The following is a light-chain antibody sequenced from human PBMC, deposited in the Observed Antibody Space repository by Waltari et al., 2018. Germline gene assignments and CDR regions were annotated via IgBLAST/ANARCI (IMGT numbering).Light chain of an antibody. CDR3: QHYVALPVT. J-gene: IGKJ1*01. CDR2: GAS. CDR1: QSVGRT. Sequence: EIVLTLSPGTLSLSPGDRATLSCRASQSVGRTLAWYQQKPGQAPSLVSYGASIRATGIPDRFSGSGSGTDFSLTISRLEPEDFAVYYCQHYVALPVTFGQGTKVEIK. V-gene: IGKV3-20*01.